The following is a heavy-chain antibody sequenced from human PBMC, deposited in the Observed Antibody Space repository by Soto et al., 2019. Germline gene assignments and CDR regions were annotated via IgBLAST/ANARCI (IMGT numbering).Heavy chain of an antibody. Sequence: GASVKVSCKASGGTFSSYASSWVRQAPGQGLEWMGGIIPIFGTANYAQKFQGRVTITADESTSTAYMELSSLRSEDTAVYYCAEWIQLDYGMDVWCQGTTVTVSS. J-gene: IGHJ6*02. CDR1: GGTFSSYA. V-gene: IGHV1-69*13. CDR2: IIPIFGTA. D-gene: IGHD5-18*01. CDR3: AEWIQLDYGMDV.